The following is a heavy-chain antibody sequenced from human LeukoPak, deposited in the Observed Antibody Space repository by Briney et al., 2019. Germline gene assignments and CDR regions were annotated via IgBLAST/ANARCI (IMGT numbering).Heavy chain of an antibody. J-gene: IGHJ4*02. CDR1: GYSISSGYY. CDR3: ARGVFGVDPFDY. V-gene: IGHV4-38-2*02. D-gene: IGHD3-3*01. Sequence: PSETLSLTCTVSGYSISSGYYWGWIRQPPGKGLEWIGSIYHSGSTYYNPSLKSRVTISVDTSKNQFSLKLSSVTAADTAVYYCARGVFGVDPFDYWGQGTLVTVSS. CDR2: IYHSGST.